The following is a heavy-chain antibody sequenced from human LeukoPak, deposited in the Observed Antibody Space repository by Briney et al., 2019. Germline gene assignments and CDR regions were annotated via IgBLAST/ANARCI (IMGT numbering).Heavy chain of an antibody. V-gene: IGHV3-23*01. CDR3: AKVPDTYYYDGSGYGPFDY. CDR1: GFTFTNYV. Sequence: AGGSLRLSCAASGFTFTNYVMTWVRQAPGKGLEWVSAISGSGGSTYYADSVKGRFTISRDNSKNTLYLQMNSLRAEDTAVYYCAKVPDTYYYDGSGYGPFDYWGQGTLVTVSS. J-gene: IGHJ4*02. D-gene: IGHD3-22*01. CDR2: ISGSGGST.